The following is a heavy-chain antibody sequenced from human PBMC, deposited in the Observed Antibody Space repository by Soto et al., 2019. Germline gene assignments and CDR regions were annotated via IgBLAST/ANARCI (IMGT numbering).Heavy chain of an antibody. J-gene: IGHJ6*02. CDR3: ARNPNYDFWSGYHPRYYYGMDV. D-gene: IGHD3-3*01. Sequence: GSSVKVSCKASGGTFSSYAISWVRQAPGQGLEWMGGIIPIFGTANYAQKFQGRVTITADESTSTAYMELSSLRSEDTAVYYCARNPNYDFWSGYHPRYYYGMDVWGQGTTVTVSS. V-gene: IGHV1-69*13. CDR2: IIPIFGTA. CDR1: GGTFSSYA.